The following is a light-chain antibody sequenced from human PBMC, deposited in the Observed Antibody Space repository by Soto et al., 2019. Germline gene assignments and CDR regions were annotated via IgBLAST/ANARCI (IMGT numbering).Light chain of an antibody. Sequence: DIQMTQSPSSLSASVGDRVTITCRASQGINNYLAWYQQRPGKVPKLLIYAASTLQSGVPSRFRGSRSGTDFTLTITSMQPEDVATYYCQNYNSAPRTFGQGTKVDIK. V-gene: IGKV1-27*01. CDR2: AAS. CDR1: QGINNY. J-gene: IGKJ1*01. CDR3: QNYNSAPRT.